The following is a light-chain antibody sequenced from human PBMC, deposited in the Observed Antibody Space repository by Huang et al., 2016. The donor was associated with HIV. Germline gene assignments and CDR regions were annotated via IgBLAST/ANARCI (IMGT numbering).Light chain of an antibody. Sequence: DIVVTQSPDSLAVSLGERATINCRSSQSVFYNSKNRNYLAWYQQKAGQPPKLLIYWASTGEAGVSDRFNGSGSGADFTLTINNLQAEDVATYYCQQYYNSPLTFGGGTRVEIK. CDR1: QSVFYNSKNRNY. J-gene: IGKJ4*01. V-gene: IGKV4-1*01. CDR3: QQYYNSPLT. CDR2: WAS.